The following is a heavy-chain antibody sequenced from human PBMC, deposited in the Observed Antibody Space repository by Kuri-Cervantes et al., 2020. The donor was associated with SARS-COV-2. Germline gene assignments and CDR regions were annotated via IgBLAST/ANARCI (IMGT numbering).Heavy chain of an antibody. J-gene: IGHJ5*01. CDR3: ARGRRKDYGDYAGWGRMNWFDP. CDR2: IKQDGSEK. V-gene: IGHV3-7*05. CDR1: GFTFSSYW. Sequence: GESLKISCAASGFTFSSYWMSWVRQAPGKGLEWVAKIKQDGSEKYYVDSVKGRFTISRDNAKNSLYLQMNSLRAEDTAVYYCARGRRKDYGDYAGWGRMNWFDPWGQGTRVTVSS. D-gene: IGHD4-17*01.